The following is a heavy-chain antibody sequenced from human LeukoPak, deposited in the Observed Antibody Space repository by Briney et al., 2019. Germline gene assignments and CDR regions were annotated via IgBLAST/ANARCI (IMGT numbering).Heavy chain of an antibody. CDR1: GFTFSNIG. CDR3: VKDHKSGCFFDF. D-gene: IGHD2-8*01. Sequence: PGGPLSLSCVPSGFTFSNIGMNWARQAPGKGLEWVAAIPGRGNYTYYADSLRGQFSISRDNSKSTLYLQMTSLRAEDTAIYYCVKDHKSGCFFDFWGQGTLVTVSS. CDR2: IPGRGNYT. V-gene: IGHV3-23*01. J-gene: IGHJ4*02.